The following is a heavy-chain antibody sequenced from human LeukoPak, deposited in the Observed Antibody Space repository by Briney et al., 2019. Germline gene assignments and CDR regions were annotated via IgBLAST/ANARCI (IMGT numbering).Heavy chain of an antibody. CDR1: GFTFRDYY. CDR3: ARDRDFLGSGWSNSFDY. J-gene: IGHJ4*02. CDR2: ISSSGSNI. D-gene: IGHD6-19*01. V-gene: IGHV3-11*04. Sequence: GGSLRLSCLASGFTFRDYYMSWVRQAPGKGLEWVSYISSSGSNIYYADSVKGRFTISRDNAKNSLYLQMNSLRAEDTAVYYCARDRDFLGSGWSNSFDYWGQGTLVTVSS.